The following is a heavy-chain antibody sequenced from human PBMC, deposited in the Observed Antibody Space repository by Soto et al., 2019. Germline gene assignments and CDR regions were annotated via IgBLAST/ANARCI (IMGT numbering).Heavy chain of an antibody. CDR3: AREMSAAGTGWFDP. CDR1: GYTFTSYD. CDR2: MKPNSGNT. V-gene: IGHV1-8*01. D-gene: IGHD6-13*01. J-gene: IGHJ5*02. Sequence: QVQLVQSGAEVKKPGASVKVSCKASGYTFTSYDINWVRQATGQGLEWMGWMKPNSGNTGYAQKFQGRVTMTRNTSISTAYMELSSLRSEDTAVYYCAREMSAAGTGWFDPCGQGTLVTVSS.